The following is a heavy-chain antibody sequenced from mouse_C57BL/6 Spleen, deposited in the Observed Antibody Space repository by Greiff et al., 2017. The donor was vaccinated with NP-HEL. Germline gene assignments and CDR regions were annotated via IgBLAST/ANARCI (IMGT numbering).Heavy chain of an antibody. D-gene: IGHD2-5*01. CDR2: IDPSDSYT. V-gene: IGHV1-50*01. CDR1: GYTFTSYW. J-gene: IGHJ3*01. CDR3: AFPYYSNYGGFAY. Sequence: QVQLQQPGAELVKPGASVKLSCKASGYTFTSYWMQWVKQRPGQGLEWIGEIDPSDSYTNYNQKFKGKATLTVDTSSSTAYMQLSSLTSEDSAVYYCAFPYYSNYGGFAYWGQGTLVTVSA.